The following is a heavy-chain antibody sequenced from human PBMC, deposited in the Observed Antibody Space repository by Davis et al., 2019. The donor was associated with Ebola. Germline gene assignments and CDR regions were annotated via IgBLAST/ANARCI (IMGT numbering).Heavy chain of an antibody. CDR2: ISYDGSNK. V-gene: IGHV3-30*18. CDR3: AKDWYNFWSGYPPRYYYYYMDV. Sequence: GESLKISCAASGFIFNNYGIHWVRQAPGKGLEWVAVISYDGSNKYYAASLKGRFTISRDNSKNTLYLEMNSLRAEDTAVYYCAKDWYNFWSGYPPRYYYYYMDVWGKGTTVTVSS. D-gene: IGHD3-3*01. J-gene: IGHJ6*03. CDR1: GFIFNNYG.